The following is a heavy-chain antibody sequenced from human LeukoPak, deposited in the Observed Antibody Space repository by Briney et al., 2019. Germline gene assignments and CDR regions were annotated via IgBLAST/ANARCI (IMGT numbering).Heavy chain of an antibody. CDR1: GYTFTGYY. CDR3: ARDVAVVIQGGYYYYYMDV. V-gene: IGHV1-2*02. D-gene: IGHD3-3*01. CDR2: INPNSGGT. Sequence: ASAKVSCKASGYTFTGYYMHWVRQAPGQGLEWMGWINPNSGGTNYAQKFQGRVTMTRDTTISTAYMELSRLRSDDTAVYYCARDVAVVIQGGYYYYYMDVWGKGTTVTVSS. J-gene: IGHJ6*03.